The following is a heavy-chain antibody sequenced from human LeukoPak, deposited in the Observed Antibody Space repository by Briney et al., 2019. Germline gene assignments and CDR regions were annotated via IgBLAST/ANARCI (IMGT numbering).Heavy chain of an antibody. CDR1: GGSISSYY. J-gene: IGHJ6*02. CDR2: IYYSGST. Sequence: SETLSLTCTVSGGSISSYYWSWIRQPPGKGLEWIGYIYYSGSTNYNPSLKRRVTISVDTSKNQFSLKLSSVTAADTAVYYCARAPSYYYGMDVWGQGTTVTVSS. V-gene: IGHV4-59*01. CDR3: ARAPSYYYGMDV.